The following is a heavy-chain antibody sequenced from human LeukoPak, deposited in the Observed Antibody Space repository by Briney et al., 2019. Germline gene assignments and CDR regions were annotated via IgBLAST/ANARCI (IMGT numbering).Heavy chain of an antibody. V-gene: IGHV4-59*01. CDR3: AREGGPDYGDYGGWFDP. D-gene: IGHD4-17*01. CDR1: GGSISSYY. CDR2: IYYSGST. Sequence: SETLSLTCTVSGGSISSYYWNLIRQPPAKGLQWIGYIYYSGSTNYNPSLKSRVTISVDTSKNQFSLKLSSVTAADTAVYYCAREGGPDYGDYGGWFDPWGQGTLVTVSS. J-gene: IGHJ5*02.